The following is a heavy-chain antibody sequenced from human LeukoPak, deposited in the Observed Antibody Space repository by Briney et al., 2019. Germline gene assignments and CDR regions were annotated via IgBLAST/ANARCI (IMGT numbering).Heavy chain of an antibody. J-gene: IGHJ6*03. V-gene: IGHV4-4*08. CDR1: GDSISNYY. CDR3: ARSYGSGRYYSTYYYFYMDV. CDR2: IYTSGST. Sequence: SETLSLTCSVSGDSISNYYWSWIRQPPGKGLEWIGYIYTSGSTNYNPSLKSRVTISLDTSKNQFSLRLSSVTAADTAVYYCARSYGSGRYYSTYYYFYMDVWGKGTTATVSS. D-gene: IGHD3-10*01.